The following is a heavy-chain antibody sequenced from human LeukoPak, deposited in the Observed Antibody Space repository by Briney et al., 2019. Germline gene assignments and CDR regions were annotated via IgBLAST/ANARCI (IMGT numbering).Heavy chain of an antibody. D-gene: IGHD6-13*01. V-gene: IGHV1-46*01. J-gene: IGHJ2*01. CDR1: GYTFTSYY. CDR3: ARWGPSAAAVIYWYFDL. CDR2: INPSGGST. Sequence: GASVKVSCKASGYTFTSYYMHWVRQAPGQGLEWMGIINPSGGSTSYAQKFQGRVTMTRDTSTSTVYMELSSLRSEDTAVYYCARWGPSAAAVIYWYFDLWGRGTLVTVSS.